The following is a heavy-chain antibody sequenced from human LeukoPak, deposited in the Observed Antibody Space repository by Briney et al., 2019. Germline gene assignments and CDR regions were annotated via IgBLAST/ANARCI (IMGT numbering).Heavy chain of an antibody. D-gene: IGHD6-13*01. J-gene: IGHJ1*01. Sequence: KTSETLSLTCTVSGGSISSGGYYWSWIRQPPGKGLEWIVYIYYSGSTNYNPSLKSRVTISVDTSKNQFSLKLSSVTAADTAVYYCARDSGVAAASAEYFQHWGQGTLVTVSS. CDR3: ARDSGVAAASAEYFQH. CDR1: GGSISSGGYY. V-gene: IGHV4-61*08. CDR2: IYYSGST.